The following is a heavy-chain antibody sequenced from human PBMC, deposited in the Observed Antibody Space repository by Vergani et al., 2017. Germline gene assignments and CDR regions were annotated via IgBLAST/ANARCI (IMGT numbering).Heavy chain of an antibody. J-gene: IGHJ5*02. D-gene: IGHD4-17*01. Sequence: QVQLQESGPGLVKPSQTLSLTCTVSGGSISSGSYYWSWIRQPAGKGLEWIGRIYTSGSTNYNPSLKSRVTMSVDTSKNQFSLKLSSVTAADTAVYYCARDVGDYGDPPDWFDPWGQGTLVTVSS. V-gene: IGHV4-61*02. CDR3: ARDVGDYGDPPDWFDP. CDR2: IYTSGST. CDR1: GGSISSGSYY.